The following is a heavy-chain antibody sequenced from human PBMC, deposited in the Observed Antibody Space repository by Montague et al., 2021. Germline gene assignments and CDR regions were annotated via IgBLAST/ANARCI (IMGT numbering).Heavy chain of an antibody. CDR1: GASFNYGDYY. V-gene: IGHV4-31*03. D-gene: IGHD2-2*02. J-gene: IGHJ4*02. CDR3: SRDVGRYTLVGYFDS. Sequence: TLSLTCNVSGASFNYGDYYWTWIRQHPGKGLEWIGYIHYTGYTQYNPSLNSRLTLSADTSKNQFSLMLNSVTAADTAVYYCSRDVGRYTLVGYFDSWGQGTRVTVSS. CDR2: IHYTGYT.